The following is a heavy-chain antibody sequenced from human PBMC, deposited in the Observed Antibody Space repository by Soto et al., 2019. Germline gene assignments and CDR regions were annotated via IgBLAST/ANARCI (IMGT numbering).Heavy chain of an antibody. CDR1: GGSFSGYY. D-gene: IGHD4-17*01. V-gene: IGHV4-34*01. J-gene: IGHJ6*02. CDR2: INHSGST. Sequence: SETLSLTCAVYGGSFSGYYWSWIRHPPGKGLEWIGEINHSGSTNYNPSLKSRVTISVDTSKNQFSLKLSSVTAADTAVYFAARLPVSYYYYGMDVWGQGTTVTVSS. CDR3: ARLPVSYYYYGMDV.